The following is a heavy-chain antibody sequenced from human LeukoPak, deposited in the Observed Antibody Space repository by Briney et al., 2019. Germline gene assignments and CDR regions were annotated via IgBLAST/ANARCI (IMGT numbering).Heavy chain of an antibody. CDR1: GFIFTDYY. V-gene: IGHV3-11*04. Sequence: PWGSLRLSCAGSGFIFTDYYMSWVRQAPGKGLEWLAYISDYGAIIYYADSVRGRFTISRDNAKNSLYLQMNSLRAEDTAVYYCARGRMDDYGDYPDYWGQGTLVTVSS. CDR3: ARGRMDDYGDYPDY. D-gene: IGHD4-17*01. CDR2: ISDYGAII. J-gene: IGHJ4*02.